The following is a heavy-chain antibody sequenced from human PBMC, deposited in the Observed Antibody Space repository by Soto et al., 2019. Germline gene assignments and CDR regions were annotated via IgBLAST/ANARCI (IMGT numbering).Heavy chain of an antibody. J-gene: IGHJ4*02. CDR2: ISDTGGDS. CDR1: GFTFINYA. V-gene: IGHV3-23*01. Sequence: GGSLRLSCEASGFTFINYAMSWVRQSPGKGLEWVSSISDTGGDSYYADSMDGRFTVSRDNSKNTLYLQINSLRAEDTAIYYCVRDLYRSATMPCLDHWGQGALVTVSS. D-gene: IGHD1-1*01. CDR3: VRDLYRSATMPCLDH.